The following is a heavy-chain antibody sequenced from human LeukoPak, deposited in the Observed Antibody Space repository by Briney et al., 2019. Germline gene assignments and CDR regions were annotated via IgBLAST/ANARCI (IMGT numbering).Heavy chain of an antibody. CDR2: ISGGGGST. J-gene: IGHJ4*02. CDR1: GFTFSSYA. V-gene: IGHV3-23*01. CDR3: AKTGVTIFGVVPFDY. Sequence: GGSLRLSCAASGFTFSSYAMSWVRQAPGKGLEWISAISGGGGSTYYADSVKGRFTISRDNSKNTLYLQMNSLRAEDTAVYYCAKTGVTIFGVVPFDYWGQGTLVTVSS. D-gene: IGHD3-3*01.